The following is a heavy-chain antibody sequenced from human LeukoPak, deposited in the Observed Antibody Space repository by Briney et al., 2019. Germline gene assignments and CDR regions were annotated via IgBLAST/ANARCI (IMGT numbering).Heavy chain of an antibody. CDR3: ARNENSGWGYFDY. CDR1: GFTVSSIY. CDR2: IGGSDGIT. Sequence: GGCLRLSCAASGFTVSSIYMSWVRQAPGKGLEWVSVIGGSDGITFYVGSVKGRFTISRDNSKDTLYLQMNSLRAEDTAVYYCARNENSGWGYFDYWGQGTLVTVSS. J-gene: IGHJ4*02. V-gene: IGHV3-23*01. D-gene: IGHD5-12*01.